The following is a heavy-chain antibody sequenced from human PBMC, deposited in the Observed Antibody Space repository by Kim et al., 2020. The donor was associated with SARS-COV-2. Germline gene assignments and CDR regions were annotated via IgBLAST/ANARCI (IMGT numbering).Heavy chain of an antibody. Sequence: SKYSADSVKGRFTISRDKSKSTLYLQVNSLRAEDTAVYYCVVGWGLLFDYWGQGTLVTVSS. J-gene: IGHJ4*02. V-gene: IGHV3-53*01. CDR2: SK. CDR3: VVGWGLLFDY. D-gene: IGHD1-26*01.